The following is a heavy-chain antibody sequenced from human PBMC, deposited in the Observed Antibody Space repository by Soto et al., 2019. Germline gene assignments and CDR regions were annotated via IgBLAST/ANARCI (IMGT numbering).Heavy chain of an antibody. CDR2: MNPNSGNT. J-gene: IGHJ3*02. Sequence: QVQLVQSGAEVKKPGASVKVSCKASGYTFTSYDINWVRQATGQGLEWMGWMNPNSGNTGYAQKFQGRVTMTRNTSISTAYMERSSLRSEDTAVYYCARGGYCSSTSCLDAFDIWGQGTMVTVSS. CDR1: GYTFTSYD. CDR3: ARGGYCSSTSCLDAFDI. D-gene: IGHD2-2*01. V-gene: IGHV1-8*01.